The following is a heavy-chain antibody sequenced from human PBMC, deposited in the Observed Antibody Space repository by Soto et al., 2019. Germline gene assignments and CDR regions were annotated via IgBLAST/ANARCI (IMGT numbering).Heavy chain of an antibody. J-gene: IGHJ6*02. CDR2: IWYDGSNN. Sequence: QVQLVESGGGVVQPGRSLRLSCAASGFTFSSYGMHWVRQAPGKGLEWGAVIWYDGSNNYYADSVKGRFPISRDNSRNTRYLQRNSRRADDTAVYYCARGYGSGSYFASYGMDVWGQGTTVTVSS. CDR1: GFTFSSYG. V-gene: IGHV3-33*01. CDR3: ARGYGSGSYFASYGMDV. D-gene: IGHD3-10*01.